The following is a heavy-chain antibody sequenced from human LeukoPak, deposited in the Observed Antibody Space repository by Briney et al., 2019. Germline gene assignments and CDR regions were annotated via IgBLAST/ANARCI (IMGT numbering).Heavy chain of an antibody. J-gene: IGHJ4*02. CDR2: IKQAGSEK. CDR1: GFTFSSYA. Sequence: SGGSLRLSCAASGFTFSSYAMSWVRQAPGKGLEWVANIKQAGSEKYYVDSVKGRFTISRDNAENSLYLQMNSLRAEDTAVYYCARAPGFFDYWGQGTLVTVTS. CDR3: ARAPGFFDY. V-gene: IGHV3-7*01.